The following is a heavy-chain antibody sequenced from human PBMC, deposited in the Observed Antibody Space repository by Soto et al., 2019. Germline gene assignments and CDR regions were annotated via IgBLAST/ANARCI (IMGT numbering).Heavy chain of an antibody. CDR2: IGTAGDT. D-gene: IGHD6-13*01. CDR1: GFTFSGLD. CDR3: AKSQEIGTHFFDS. Sequence: GGSLRLSCEASGFTFSGLDMHWVRQPTGKGLEWVSSIGTAGDTYYAVSVKGRFTISRDNAKNSLSLQMNSLRAGDMAVYFCAKSQEIGTHFFDSWGQGTQVTVSS. J-gene: IGHJ4*02. V-gene: IGHV3-13*01.